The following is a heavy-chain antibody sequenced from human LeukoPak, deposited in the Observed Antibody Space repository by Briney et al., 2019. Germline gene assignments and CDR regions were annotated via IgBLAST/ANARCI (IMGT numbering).Heavy chain of an antibody. Sequence: PGGSLRLSCAASGFTFSTYGMHWVRQAPGKGLEWVSFIRYDGGNKYYADSVKGRFTISRDNSKNTLYLQMNSLRAEDTAVYYCAKIRCSNAGCYAIDYWGQGTLVTVSS. D-gene: IGHD2-2*01. CDR3: AKIRCSNAGCYAIDY. CDR2: IRYDGGNK. CDR1: GFTFSTYG. V-gene: IGHV3-30*02. J-gene: IGHJ4*02.